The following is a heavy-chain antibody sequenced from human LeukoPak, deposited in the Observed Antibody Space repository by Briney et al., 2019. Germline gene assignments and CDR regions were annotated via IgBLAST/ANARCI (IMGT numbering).Heavy chain of an antibody. J-gene: IGHJ4*02. D-gene: IGHD5-18*01. CDR3: ARGIRRGYSYGYGY. V-gene: IGHV1-2*02. CDR2: INPNSGGT. Sequence: ASVKVSCKASGCTFTSFYMHWVRQAPGQGLEWMGWINPNSGGTNYAQKFQGRVTMTRDTSISTAYMELSRLRSDDTAVYYCARGIRRGYSYGYGYWGQGTLVTVSS. CDR1: GCTFTSFY.